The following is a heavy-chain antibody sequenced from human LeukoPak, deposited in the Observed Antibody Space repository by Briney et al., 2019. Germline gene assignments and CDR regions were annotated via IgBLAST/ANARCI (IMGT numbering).Heavy chain of an antibody. D-gene: IGHD2-2*01. CDR1: GFTFSSYA. CDR3: ARDRVTCSSASCQMPFNY. Sequence: GGSLRLSCGATGFTFSSYAMSWVRQAPGKGLEWVSGISGSGDSTYYADSVKGRFTISRDNSKNTLYLQMNSLRAEDTAVYFCARDRVTCSSASCQMPFNYWGQGALVTVSS. CDR2: ISGSGDST. V-gene: IGHV3-23*01. J-gene: IGHJ4*02.